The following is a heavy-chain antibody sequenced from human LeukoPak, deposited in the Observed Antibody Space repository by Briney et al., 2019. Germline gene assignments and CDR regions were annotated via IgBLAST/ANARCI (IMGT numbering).Heavy chain of an antibody. D-gene: IGHD1-14*01. V-gene: IGHV3-23*01. CDR1: GFTFRNYG. J-gene: IGHJ4*02. CDR3: ATSPDIEASGTLYYLDF. CDR2: ISGSGGYT. Sequence: GGSLRLSCAASGFTFRNYGMSWVRQAPGKGPEWVSSISGSGGYTYYADSVQGRFTISRDNSKNTLSLQMNSLRAEDAAIYYCATSPDIEASGTLYYLDFWGQGTLVSVSS.